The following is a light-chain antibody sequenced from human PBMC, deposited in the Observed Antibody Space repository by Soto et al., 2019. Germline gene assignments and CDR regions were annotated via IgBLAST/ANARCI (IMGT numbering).Light chain of an antibody. J-gene: IGKJ4*01. CDR2: GAS. Sequence: EIVLTQSPGTLSLSPGERATLSCRASQSISSSYLAWYQQIPGQAPRLLIYGASVRATGIPDRFSGSGSGTAFTRTISRLEPEDFAVYFCQQYGSSPVTCGGGTKVEIK. CDR1: QSISSSY. V-gene: IGKV3-20*01. CDR3: QQYGSSPVT.